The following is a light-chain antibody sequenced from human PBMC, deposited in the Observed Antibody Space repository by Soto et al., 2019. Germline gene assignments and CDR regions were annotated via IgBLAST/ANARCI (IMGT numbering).Light chain of an antibody. CDR2: TSS. CDR3: QQSYSTPRA. J-gene: IGKJ1*01. V-gene: IGKV1-39*01. Sequence: DIQMTQSPSSLSASVGDRVTITCRASQSISTYLNWYQQTPGKAPKLLIYTSSALPSGVPSRFSGSGSGTDFTLTISSLQPEDFATYYCQQSYSTPRACGQGTKVEV. CDR1: QSISTY.